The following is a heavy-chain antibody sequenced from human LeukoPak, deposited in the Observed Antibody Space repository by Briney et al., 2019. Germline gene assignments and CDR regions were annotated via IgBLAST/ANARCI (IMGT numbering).Heavy chain of an antibody. D-gene: IGHD1-26*01. CDR3: AREGATTSFDY. J-gene: IGHJ4*02. CDR1: GFTFSSYW. Sequence: GGSLRLSCAASGFTFSSYWMSWVRQAPGKGLEWVANIKQDGSEKYYVDSVRGRFTISRDSSKNTLYLQMNSLRAEDTAVYYCAREGATTSFDYWGQGTLVTVSS. V-gene: IGHV3-7*03. CDR2: IKQDGSEK.